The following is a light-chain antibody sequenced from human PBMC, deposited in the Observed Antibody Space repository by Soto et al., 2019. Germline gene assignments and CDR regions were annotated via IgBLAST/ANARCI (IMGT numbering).Light chain of an antibody. V-gene: IGKV4-1*01. CDR3: QQYYNTPRT. Sequence: DIVMTQSPDSLAVSLGERATINCKSSQSVLYSSNNKNYLAWYQQKPGQPPKLLIYWASTRESGVPYRFSGSGSGTDFTLTISSLQAEDVAVYYCQQYYNTPRTFGGGTKVEIK. CDR1: QSVLYSSNNKNY. CDR2: WAS. J-gene: IGKJ4*01.